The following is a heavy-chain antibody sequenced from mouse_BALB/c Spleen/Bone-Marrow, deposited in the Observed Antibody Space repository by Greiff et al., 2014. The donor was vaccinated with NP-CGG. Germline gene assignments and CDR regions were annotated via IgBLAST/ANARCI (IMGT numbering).Heavy chain of an antibody. CDR1: GYTFTSYW. CDR2: INPSTGYT. V-gene: IGHV1-7*01. J-gene: IGHJ3*01. CDR3: ARSNYPAWFAY. Sequence: VQLVESWAELAKPGASVKMSCKASGYTFTSYWMHWVKQRPGQGLEWIGYINPSTGYTEYNQKFKDKATLTADKSSSTAYMQLSSLTSEDSAVYYCARSNYPAWFAYWGQGTLVTVSA. D-gene: IGHD2-5*01.